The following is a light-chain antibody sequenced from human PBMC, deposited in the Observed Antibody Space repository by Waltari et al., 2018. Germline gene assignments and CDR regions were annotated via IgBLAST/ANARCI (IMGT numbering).Light chain of an antibody. Sequence: SYELTQPPSVSVSPGQTASITCSGDKLEDKYVCWYQQKPGQSPVMVIYQDTRRPSESLERFSGSSSGNTATLTISGTQAVDEADYYCQAWDSRTYVVCGGGTKLTVL. V-gene: IGLV3-1*01. CDR2: QDT. J-gene: IGLJ2*01. CDR3: QAWDSRTYVV. CDR1: KLEDKY.